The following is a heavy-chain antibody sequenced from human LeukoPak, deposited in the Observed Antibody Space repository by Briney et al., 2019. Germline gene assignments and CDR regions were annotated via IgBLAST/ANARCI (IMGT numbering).Heavy chain of an antibody. J-gene: IGHJ3*02. V-gene: IGHV3-7*01. Sequence: GGSLRLSCAASGFTFSSYWMSWVRQAPGKGLEWVANIKHDGSEKYYLDSVKGRFTISRDNSKNTLYLQMNSLRAEDTAVYYCARARSSYGYGDAFDIWGQGTMVTVSS. CDR2: IKHDGSEK. CDR3: ARARSSYGYGDAFDI. D-gene: IGHD5-18*01. CDR1: GFTFSSYW.